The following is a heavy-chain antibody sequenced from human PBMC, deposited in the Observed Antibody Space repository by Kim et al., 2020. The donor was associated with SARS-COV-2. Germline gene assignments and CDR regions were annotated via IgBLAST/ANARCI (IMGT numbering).Heavy chain of an antibody. Sequence: GGSLRLSCAASGFTFNSYTMTWVRQAPGKGLEWVSGIGGSGVATTYADSVKDRFTISRDNSKNTLFLQMDSLRAEDTAVYFCARSPSGIYYLDYWGQGTLVSVSS. D-gene: IGHD1-26*01. J-gene: IGHJ4*02. CDR2: IGGSGVAT. V-gene: IGHV3-23*01. CDR1: GFTFNSYT. CDR3: ARSPSGIYYLDY.